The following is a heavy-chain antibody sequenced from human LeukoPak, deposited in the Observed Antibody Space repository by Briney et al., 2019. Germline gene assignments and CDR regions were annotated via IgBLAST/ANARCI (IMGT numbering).Heavy chain of an antibody. V-gene: IGHV4-30-4*01. CDR1: GGSISSGDYF. CDR2: IHYTGST. D-gene: IGHD6-19*01. J-gene: IGHJ5*02. Sequence: SQTLSLTCNVSGGSISSGDYFWNWIRQPPGKGLEWLGYIHYTGSTYYNPSLQSRVTMSVDTSKNQFSLKLSSVTAADTAVYYCARGSKGAVAGARYNWFDPWGQGTLVTVSS. CDR3: ARGSKGAVAGARYNWFDP.